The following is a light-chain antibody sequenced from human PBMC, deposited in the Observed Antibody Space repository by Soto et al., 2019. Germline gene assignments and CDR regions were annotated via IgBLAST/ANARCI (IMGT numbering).Light chain of an antibody. J-gene: IGKJ1*01. CDR1: QGISNH. Sequence: DIQMTQSPSAMSASVVDRVTITCRASQGISNHLVWFQQRPGKVPKRLIYDASSLQTGVPSRFSGSGSGTDFTLTISCLQSEDFATYYCQQYYSYPWTCGQGTKGDIK. V-gene: IGKV1-17*03. CDR3: QQYYSYPWT. CDR2: DAS.